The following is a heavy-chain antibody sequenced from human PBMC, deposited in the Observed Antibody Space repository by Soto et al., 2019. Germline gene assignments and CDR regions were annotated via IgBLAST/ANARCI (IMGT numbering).Heavy chain of an antibody. CDR2: IWYDGSNK. D-gene: IGHD2-15*01. Sequence: QLGGPLRLSCAASGFTFSSYGMHWVRQAPGKGLEWVAVIWYDGSNKYYADSVKGRFTISRDNSKNTLYLQMNSLRAEDTAVYYCAREGCSGGSCYRNPIPYYFDYWGQGTLVTVSS. CDR3: AREGCSGGSCYRNPIPYYFDY. J-gene: IGHJ4*02. V-gene: IGHV3-33*01. CDR1: GFTFSSYG.